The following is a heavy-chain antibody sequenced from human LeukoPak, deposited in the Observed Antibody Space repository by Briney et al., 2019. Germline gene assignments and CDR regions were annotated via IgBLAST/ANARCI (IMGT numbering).Heavy chain of an antibody. V-gene: IGHV4-38-2*02. CDR2: MFHSGST. CDR3: AREAARPSFAY. J-gene: IGHJ4*02. Sequence: SKTLSLTCTVSGDSIRRGFYWGWIRQPPGKGLEWIGSMFHSGSTYLNPSLRSRISISVDTSKNQFYLTLSSVSAADTAMYYCAREAARPSFAYWGQGSLVTVSS. D-gene: IGHD6-6*01. CDR1: GDSIRRGFY.